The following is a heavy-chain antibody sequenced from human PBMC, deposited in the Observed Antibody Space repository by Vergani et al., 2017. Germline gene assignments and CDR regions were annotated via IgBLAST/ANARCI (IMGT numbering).Heavy chain of an antibody. J-gene: IGHJ4*02. Sequence: QVQLVQSGAEVKKPGASVKVSCKASGYTFTGYYMHWVRQAPGQGLEWMGWINPNSGGTNYAQKFLGRVTMTRDTSTSTAYMELSRLRSDDTAVYYCARDISEYYDILTYAFDYWGQGTLVTVSS. V-gene: IGHV1-2*02. D-gene: IGHD3-9*01. CDR1: GYTFTGYY. CDR3: ARDISEYYDILTYAFDY. CDR2: INPNSGGT.